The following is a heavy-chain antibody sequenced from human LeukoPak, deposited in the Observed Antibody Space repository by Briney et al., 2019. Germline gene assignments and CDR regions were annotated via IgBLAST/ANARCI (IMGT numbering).Heavy chain of an antibody. CDR1: GFTISINY. Sequence: GGSLRLSCAASGFTISINYMSWVRQAPGKGLEWVSVIYSGGSTYYADSVKGRFTISRDNSKNTLYLQMNSLGSEDTAVYYCARGPFPLAAAGTGFDHWGQGTLVTVSS. V-gene: IGHV3-66*02. D-gene: IGHD6-13*01. CDR3: ARGPFPLAAAGTGFDH. CDR2: IYSGGST. J-gene: IGHJ4*02.